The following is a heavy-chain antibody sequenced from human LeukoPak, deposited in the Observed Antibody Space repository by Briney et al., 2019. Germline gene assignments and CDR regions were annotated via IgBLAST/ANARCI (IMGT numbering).Heavy chain of an antibody. CDR2: INTNTGNP. CDR3: ATKGYAWGSSYWFDP. J-gene: IGHJ5*02. CDR1: GYTFTSYA. D-gene: IGHD3-16*01. Sequence: GASVKVSCKASGYTFTSYAMNWVRQAPGQGLEWMGWINTNTGNPTYAQGFTGRFVFSLDTSVSTAYLQISSLKAEDTAVYYCATKGYAWGSSYWFDPWGQGTLVTVSS. V-gene: IGHV7-4-1*02.